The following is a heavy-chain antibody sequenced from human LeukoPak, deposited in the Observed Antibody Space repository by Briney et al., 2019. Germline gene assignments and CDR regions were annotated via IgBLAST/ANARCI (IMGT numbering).Heavy chain of an antibody. J-gene: IGHJ5*02. Sequence: ASVKVSCKASGYTFTGYYMHWVRQAPGQGLEWMGWINPNSGSTNYAQNFQGRVTMTRDTSISTAYMKLSRLKSDDTAVYYCAREWGIPVAGRPYNWFDPWGQGTLVTVSS. V-gene: IGHV1-2*02. CDR3: AREWGIPVAGRPYNWFDP. CDR1: GYTFTGYY. CDR2: INPNSGST. D-gene: IGHD6-19*01.